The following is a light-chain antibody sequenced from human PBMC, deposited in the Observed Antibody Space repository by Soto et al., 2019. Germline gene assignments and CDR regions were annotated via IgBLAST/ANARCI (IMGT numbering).Light chain of an antibody. Sequence: QSVLTQPPSASGTPGQRVTMSCSGSSTDIGSDTVNWYQQVPGTAPKLVIYNDNQRPSGVPDRFSGSKSGTSASLAISGLQSEDEADYYCGTWDDSLNGVVFGGGTQLTVL. CDR1: STDIGSDT. V-gene: IGLV1-44*01. CDR3: GTWDDSLNGVV. J-gene: IGLJ3*02. CDR2: NDN.